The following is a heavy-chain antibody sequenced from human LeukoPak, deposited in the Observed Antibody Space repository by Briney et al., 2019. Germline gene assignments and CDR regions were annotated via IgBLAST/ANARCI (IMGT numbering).Heavy chain of an antibody. Sequence: SETLSLTCTVSGGSISNYYWSWIRQPPGKELEWIGFIYYSGSTNYNPSLKSRVTISIDTSKNQISLKLSSVTAADTAVYYCARGGSGGAFDYWGQGTLVTVSS. CDR2: IYYSGST. D-gene: IGHD2-15*01. V-gene: IGHV4-59*12. J-gene: IGHJ4*02. CDR3: ARGGSGGAFDY. CDR1: GGSISNYY.